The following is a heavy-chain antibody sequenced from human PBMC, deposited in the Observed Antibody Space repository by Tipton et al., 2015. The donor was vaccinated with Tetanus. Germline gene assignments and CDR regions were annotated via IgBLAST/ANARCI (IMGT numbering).Heavy chain of an antibody. Sequence: QSGAEVKKPGSSVTVSCKASGGSFRNYAITWVRQAPGQGLEWMGRIIPSLDTADYSSKFQGRVTVTADKSTTTAYMELTSLRPDNTAVYFCAREQGHFDYWGQGTLVTVSS. J-gene: IGHJ4*02. V-gene: IGHV1-69*04. CDR3: AREQGHFDY. CDR1: GGSFRNYA. CDR2: IIPSLDTA.